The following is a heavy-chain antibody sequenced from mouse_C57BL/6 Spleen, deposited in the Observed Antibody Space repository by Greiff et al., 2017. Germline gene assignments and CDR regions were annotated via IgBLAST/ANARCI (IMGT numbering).Heavy chain of an antibody. V-gene: IGHV1-64*01. J-gene: IGHJ4*01. Sequence: QVQLQQPGAELVKPGASVKLSCKASGYTFTSYWMHWVKQRPGQGLEWIGMIHPYSGSTNYNEKFKSKATLTVDKSSSTAYMQLSSLTSEDSAVYYCARTDPYYAMDYWGQGTSVTVSS. CDR3: ARTDPYYAMDY. CDR2: IHPYSGST. CDR1: GYTFTSYW.